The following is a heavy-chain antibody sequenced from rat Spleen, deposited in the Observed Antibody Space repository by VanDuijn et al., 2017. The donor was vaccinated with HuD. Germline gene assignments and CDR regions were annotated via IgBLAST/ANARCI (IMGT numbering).Heavy chain of an antibody. CDR2: ISYDGSST. CDR1: GFTFSDYN. Sequence: EVQLVESGGGLVQPGRSLKLSCAASGFTFSDYNMAWVRQAPKKGLEWVATISYDGSSTYYRDSVKGRFTISRDNAKSTLYLQMDSLQTEDKANYSCARDVMVYGYSLDYWAKESWSQSPQ. D-gene: IGHD1-12*03. CDR3: ARDVMVYGYSLDY. V-gene: IGHV5-7*01. J-gene: IGHJ2*01.